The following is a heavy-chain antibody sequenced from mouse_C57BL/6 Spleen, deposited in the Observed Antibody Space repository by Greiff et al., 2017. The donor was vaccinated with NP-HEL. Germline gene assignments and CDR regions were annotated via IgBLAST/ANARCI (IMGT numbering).Heavy chain of an antibody. D-gene: IGHD2-5*01. Sequence: QVHVKQPGAELVKPGASVKMSCKASGYTFTSYWITWVKQRPGQGLEWIGDIYPGSGSTNYNEKFKSKATLTVDTSSSTAYMQLSSLTSEDSAVYYCARGATYYSKGFAYWGQGSLVTVSA. CDR3: ARGATYYSKGFAY. CDR1: GYTFTSYW. J-gene: IGHJ3*01. CDR2: IYPGSGST. V-gene: IGHV1-55*01.